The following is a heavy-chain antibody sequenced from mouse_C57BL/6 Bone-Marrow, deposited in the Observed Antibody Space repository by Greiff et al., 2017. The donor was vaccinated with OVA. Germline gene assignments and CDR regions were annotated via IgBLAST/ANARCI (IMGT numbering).Heavy chain of an antibody. CDR2: IYPGDGDT. CDR3: ARIRTGTGYYFDY. J-gene: IGHJ2*01. D-gene: IGHD4-1*01. Sequence: VQLVESGAELVKPGASVKISCKASGYAFSSYWMNWVKQRPGKGLEWIGQIYPGDGDTNYNGKFKGKATLTADKSSSTAYMQLSSLTSEDSAVYFCARIRTGTGYYFDYWGQGTTLTVSS. V-gene: IGHV1-80*01. CDR1: GYAFSSYW.